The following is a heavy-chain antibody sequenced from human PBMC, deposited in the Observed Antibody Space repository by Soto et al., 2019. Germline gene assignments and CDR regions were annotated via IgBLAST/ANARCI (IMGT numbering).Heavy chain of an antibody. V-gene: IGHV3-48*02. CDR3: AREGGSLNWFDP. CDR2: ISSSSSTI. J-gene: IGHJ5*02. CDR1: GFTFSSYS. Sequence: EVQLVESGGGLVQPGGSLRLSCAASGFTFSSYSMNWVRQAPGKGLEWVSYISSSSSTIYYADSVKGRFTISRDNAKNLLYLQMTSLRDEDTAVYYCAREGGSLNWFDPWGQGTLVTVSS. D-gene: IGHD1-26*01.